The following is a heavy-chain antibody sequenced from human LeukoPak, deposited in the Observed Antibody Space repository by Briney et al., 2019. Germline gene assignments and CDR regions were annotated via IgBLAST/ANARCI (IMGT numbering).Heavy chain of an antibody. J-gene: IGHJ4*02. CDR2: IYTSGST. CDR1: GGSISSYY. D-gene: IGHD6-19*01. V-gene: IGHV4-4*07. Sequence: PSETLSLTCTVSGGSISSYYWSWIRQPAGKGLEWIGRIYTSGSTNYNPSLKSRVTMSVDTSKNQFSLKLSSVTAADTAVYYCAKDGVSGWYSSLDYWGQGILVTVSS. CDR3: AKDGVSGWYSSLDY.